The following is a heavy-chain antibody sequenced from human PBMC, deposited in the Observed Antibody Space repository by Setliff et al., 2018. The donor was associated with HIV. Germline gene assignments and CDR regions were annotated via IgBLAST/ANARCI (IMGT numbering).Heavy chain of an antibody. J-gene: IGHJ3*02. CDR3: VKVRNRGWANEGFGT. D-gene: IGHD1-1*01. CDR2: IRYYGSDE. V-gene: IGHV3-30*02. Sequence: GGSLRLSCAASGFIFSKSCMSWVRQAPGKGLQWVAFIRYYGSDEYYADSVKGRFTISRDNSKNTLYLQMNSLRDEDTAVYVCVKVRNRGWANEGFGTWGQGTVVTVSS. CDR1: GFIFSKSC.